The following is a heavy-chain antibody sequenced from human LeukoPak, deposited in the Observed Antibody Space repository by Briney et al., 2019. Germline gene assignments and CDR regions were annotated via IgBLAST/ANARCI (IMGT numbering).Heavy chain of an antibody. CDR3: ARVLAARPGDY. J-gene: IGHJ4*02. V-gene: IGHV1-2*02. CDR2: INPSSGGT. D-gene: IGHD6-6*01. CDR1: GYTFTGYY. Sequence: ASVKVSCKASGYTFTGYYMHWVRQAPGQGLEWVGWINPSSGGTNYAQKFQGRVTMTRDTSINTAYMDLRRLRSDDTAVYFCARVLAARPGDYWGQGTLVTVSS.